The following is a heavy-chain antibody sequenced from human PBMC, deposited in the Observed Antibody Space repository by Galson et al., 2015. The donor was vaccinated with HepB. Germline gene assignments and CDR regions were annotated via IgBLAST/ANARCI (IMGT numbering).Heavy chain of an antibody. V-gene: IGHV1-2*04. CDR2: INPNSGGT. CDR3: ARGLKKEVTTSAFDI. J-gene: IGHJ3*02. Sequence: SVKVSCKASGYTFTGYYMHWVRQAPGQGLEWMGWINPNSGGTNYAQKFQGWVTMTRGTSISTAYMELSRLRSDDTAVYYCARGLKKEVTTSAFDIWGQGTMVTVSS. D-gene: IGHD1-14*01. CDR1: GYTFTGYY.